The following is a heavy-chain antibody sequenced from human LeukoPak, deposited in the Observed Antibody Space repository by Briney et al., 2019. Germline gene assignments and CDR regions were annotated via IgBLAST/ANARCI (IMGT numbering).Heavy chain of an antibody. CDR2: IYSGGST. J-gene: IGHJ3*02. D-gene: IGHD3-10*01. CDR3: ARDGIYGSGSYAFDI. CDR1: GFTVSSNY. V-gene: IGHV3-53*01. Sequence: GGSLRLSCAASGFTVSSNYMSWVRQAPGKGLEWVSVIYSGGSTYYADSVKGRFTISRDNSKNTLYLQMNSLRAEDTAVYYCARDGIYGSGSYAFDIWGQGTMVTVSS.